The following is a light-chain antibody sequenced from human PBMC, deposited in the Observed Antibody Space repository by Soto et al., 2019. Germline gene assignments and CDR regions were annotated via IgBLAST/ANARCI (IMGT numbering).Light chain of an antibody. V-gene: IGLV3-21*04. CDR2: YDS. CDR1: NIGSKS. J-gene: IGLJ2*01. Sequence: SYELTQPPSVSVAPGKTARITCGGNNIGSKSEHWYQQKPGQAPVVVIYYDSDRPSGIPERFSGSNSGNTATLSISRVEAGEEADYYCQVWDSSSDHVVFGGGTKLTVL. CDR3: QVWDSSSDHVV.